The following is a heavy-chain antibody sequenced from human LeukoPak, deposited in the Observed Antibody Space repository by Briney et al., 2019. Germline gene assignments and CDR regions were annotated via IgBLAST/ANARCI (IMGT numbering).Heavy chain of an antibody. V-gene: IGHV3-74*01. J-gene: IGHJ4*02. Sequence: GGSLRLSCVASGFTFSSYWMHWVRQAPGKGLVWVSRINGDGSSTSYADSVKGRFTISRDNAKNTLFLQMNSLRDEDTAVYYCARVLPGSNRQLDYWGQGTLVTVSS. CDR1: GFTFSSYW. D-gene: IGHD3-9*01. CDR2: INGDGSST. CDR3: ARVLPGSNRQLDY.